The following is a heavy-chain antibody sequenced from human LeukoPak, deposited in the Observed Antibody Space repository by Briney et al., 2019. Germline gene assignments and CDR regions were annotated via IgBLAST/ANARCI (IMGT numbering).Heavy chain of an antibody. D-gene: IGHD6-13*01. CDR2: IYSDGST. J-gene: IGHJ4*02. CDR3: ARDLAAGGTYPHY. Sequence: GGSLRLSCAASGFTVSSNYMSWVRQAPGKGPEWVSVIYSDGSTYYADSVKGRFTISRDTSKNTLYLQMNSQRTEDTAVYYCARDLAAGGTYPHYWGQGTLVSVSS. CDR1: GFTVSSNY. V-gene: IGHV3-53*01.